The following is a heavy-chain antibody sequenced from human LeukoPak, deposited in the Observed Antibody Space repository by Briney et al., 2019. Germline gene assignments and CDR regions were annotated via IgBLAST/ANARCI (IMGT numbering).Heavy chain of an antibody. Sequence: ASVTVSCKASGYIFYKHGISWARQAPGQGLECMGWIGGNSGKTNNAQKFQGRVHLTTDTSKTTSSMQLTNLRFDDTAIDFCARAGKWNLLTYYYYYMDVWGQGTTVTISS. CDR1: GYIFYKHG. CDR3: ARAGKWNLLTYYYYYMDV. CDR2: IGGNSGKT. D-gene: IGHD1-26*01. V-gene: IGHV1-18*01. J-gene: IGHJ6*03.